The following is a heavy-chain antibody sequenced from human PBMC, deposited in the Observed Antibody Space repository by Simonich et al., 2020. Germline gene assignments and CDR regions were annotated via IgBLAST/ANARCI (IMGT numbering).Heavy chain of an antibody. CDR3: ERVRFEAFDI. J-gene: IGHJ3*02. CDR1: GYTFTDYY. CDR2: INPNSGGT. Sequence: QVQLVQSGAEVQKPGASVKVSCKASGYTFTDYYMHWVRQAPGQGLEWMGGINPNSGGTNYAKKFQGRVTMTRDTSISTAYMELSRLRSDDTAVYYCERVRFEAFDIWGQGTMVTVSS. V-gene: IGHV1-2*02.